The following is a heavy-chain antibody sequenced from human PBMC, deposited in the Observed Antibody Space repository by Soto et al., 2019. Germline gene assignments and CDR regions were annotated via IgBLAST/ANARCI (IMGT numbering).Heavy chain of an antibody. Sequence: GGSLRLSCAASGFTFSNAWMSWVRQAPGKGLEWVGRIKSKTDGGTTDYAAPVKGRFTISRDDSKNTLYLQMNSLKTEDTAVYYCTTDNLRGSFPLDVCGQGTTVTGSS. CDR3: TTDNLRGSFPLDV. CDR2: IKSKTDGGTT. D-gene: IGHD5-12*01. J-gene: IGHJ6*02. CDR1: GFTFSNAW. V-gene: IGHV3-15*01.